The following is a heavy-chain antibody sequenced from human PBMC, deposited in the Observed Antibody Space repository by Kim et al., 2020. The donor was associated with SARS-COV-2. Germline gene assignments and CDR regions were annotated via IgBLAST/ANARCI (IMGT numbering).Heavy chain of an antibody. CDR3: ARDARPSSSWPI. J-gene: IGHJ3*02. CDR1: GFTFSSYE. D-gene: IGHD6-13*01. V-gene: IGHV3-48*03. Sequence: GGSLRLSCAASGFTFSSYEMNWVRQAPGKGLEWVSYISSSGSTIYYADSVKGRFTISRDNAKNALYLQMNSLRAEDSAVYYCARDARPSSSWPIWGQGTMAPVLS. CDR2: ISSSGSTI.